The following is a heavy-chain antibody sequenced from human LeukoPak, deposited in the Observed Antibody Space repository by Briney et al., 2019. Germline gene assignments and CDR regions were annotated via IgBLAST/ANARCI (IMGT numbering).Heavy chain of an antibody. CDR1: GFTFNTFN. Sequence: GGSLRLSCAASGFTFNTFNMNWVRQAPGKGLEWVSSITSGGDYIYYADSVKGRFTTSRDNANNSLSLQLNSLRVEDTAVYYCARGHYDVLAASYKWTPDYWGQGTLVTVSS. CDR2: ITSGGDYI. CDR3: ARGHYDVLAASYKWTPDY. D-gene: IGHD3-9*01. J-gene: IGHJ4*02. V-gene: IGHV3-21*01.